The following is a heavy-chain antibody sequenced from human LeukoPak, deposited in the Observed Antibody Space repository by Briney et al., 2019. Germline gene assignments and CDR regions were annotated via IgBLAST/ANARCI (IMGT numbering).Heavy chain of an antibody. D-gene: IGHD5-12*01. Sequence: XXQPPGXXXXWXGXFSYSGSTNYNPSLKSRVTISVDTSKNQFSLKLSSVTAADTAVYYCARGPLDSGYTYFDYWGQGTLVSVAS. CDR3: ARGPLDSGYTYFDY. V-gene: IGHV4-59*09. CDR2: FSYSGST. J-gene: IGHJ4*02.